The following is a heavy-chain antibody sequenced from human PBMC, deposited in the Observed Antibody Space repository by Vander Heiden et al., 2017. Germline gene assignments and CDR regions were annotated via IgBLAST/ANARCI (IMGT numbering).Heavy chain of an antibody. CDR3: TNQKGYCSGGSCYPLFDY. V-gene: IGHV3-23*01. Sequence: EVQLLESGGGLVQPGGSLRLSCAASGSTIRRLAMSWVRQAPGKGLEWVSGISSSDDSTYYADSVKGRFTISRDTSKNTLYLQMNSLRVEDTAVYYCTNQKGYCSGGSCYPLFDYWGQGTLVTVSS. D-gene: IGHD2-15*01. J-gene: IGHJ4*02. CDR1: GSTIRRLA. CDR2: ISSSDDST.